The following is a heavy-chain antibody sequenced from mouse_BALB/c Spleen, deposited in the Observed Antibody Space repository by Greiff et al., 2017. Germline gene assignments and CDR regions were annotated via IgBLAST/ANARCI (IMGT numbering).Heavy chain of an antibody. J-gene: IGHJ3*01. CDR1: GYTFTSYW. CDR3: ARSQTARATHFAY. CDR2: INPSTGYT. V-gene: IGHV1-7*01. D-gene: IGHD3-2*01. Sequence: QVQLQQSGAELAKPGASVKMSCKASGYTFTSYWMHWVKQRPGQGLEWIGYINPSTGYTEYNQKFKDKATLTADKSSSTAYMQLSSLTSEDSAVYYCARSQTARATHFAYWGQGTLVTVSA.